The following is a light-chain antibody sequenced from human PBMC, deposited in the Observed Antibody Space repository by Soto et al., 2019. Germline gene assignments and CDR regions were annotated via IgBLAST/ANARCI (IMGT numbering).Light chain of an antibody. V-gene: IGLV2-14*01. CDR3: STYTSSSTLVV. CDR2: DVS. Sequence: QSALTQPASVSGSPGQSITMSCTGTSSDVGGYNYVSWYQQHPGKAPKLMIYDVSNRPSGVSNRFSGSKSGNTASLTISGLQAEDEADYYCSTYTSSSTLVVFGGGTKPTVL. J-gene: IGLJ2*01. CDR1: SSDVGGYNY.